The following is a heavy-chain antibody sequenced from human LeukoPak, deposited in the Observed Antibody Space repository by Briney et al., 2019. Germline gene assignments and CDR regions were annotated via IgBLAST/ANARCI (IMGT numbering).Heavy chain of an antibody. CDR2: ISYHARDQ. D-gene: IGHD2-8*01. Sequence: PGGSLRLSCTASGFTFSDHAMHWVRQAPGKGLEWVTVISYHARDQFYADSVKGRFIVSRDNSRNILYLQMNSLRAEDSAVYYCAAQPCIKGICYLDYWGQGALVTVSS. CDR3: AAQPCIKGICYLDY. CDR1: GFTFSDHA. J-gene: IGHJ4*02. V-gene: IGHV3-30*04.